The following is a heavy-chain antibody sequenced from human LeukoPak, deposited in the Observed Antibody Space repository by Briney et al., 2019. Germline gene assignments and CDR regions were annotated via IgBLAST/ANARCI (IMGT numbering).Heavy chain of an antibody. V-gene: IGHV4-39*01. J-gene: IGHJ4*02. CDR3: ARLSPYLGSGSSAFPDDF. CDR1: GGPISSSRYY. D-gene: IGHD3-10*01. CDR2: IYYSGST. Sequence: SETLFLTCTVSGGPISSSRYYWGWIRQPPGKGLEWIGSIYYSGSTYYNPSLKSRVTISVDTSKNQFSLKLSSVTAADTAVCYCARLSPYLGSGSSAFPDDFWGQGTLVTVSS.